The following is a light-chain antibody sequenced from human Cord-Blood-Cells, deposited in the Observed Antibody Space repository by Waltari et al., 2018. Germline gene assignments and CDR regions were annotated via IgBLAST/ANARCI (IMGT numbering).Light chain of an antibody. V-gene: IGLV2-23*03. J-gene: IGLJ2*01. CDR1: SRDVGGFNI. Sequence: QSALTQPASVSGSPGQSITTSCTGTSRDVGGFNIVSWYHQHPGKAPKLMIYEGSKRPSGVSTRFSGSKSGNTASLTISGLQAEDEADYYCCSYAGSSTFVFGGGTKLTVL. CDR3: CSYAGSSTFV. CDR2: EGS.